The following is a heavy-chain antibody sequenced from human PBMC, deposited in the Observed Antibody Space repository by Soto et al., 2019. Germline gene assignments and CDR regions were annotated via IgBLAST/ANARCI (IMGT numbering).Heavy chain of an antibody. J-gene: IGHJ6*02. D-gene: IGHD3-9*01. CDR3: ARDPDRIDYDILTGYYRDHMGKVDGMDV. V-gene: IGHV1-46*01. Sequence: ASVKVSCKASGYTFTSYYMHWVRQAPGQGLEWMGIINPSGGSTSYAQKFQGRVTMTRDTSTSTVYMELSSLRSEDTAVYYCARDPDRIDYDILTGYYRDHMGKVDGMDVWGQGTTVTVSS. CDR2: INPSGGST. CDR1: GYTFTSYY.